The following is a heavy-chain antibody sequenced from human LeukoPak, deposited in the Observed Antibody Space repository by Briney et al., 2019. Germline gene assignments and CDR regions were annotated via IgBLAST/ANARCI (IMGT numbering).Heavy chain of an antibody. V-gene: IGHV3-7*01. CDR3: ASHDSWRFDY. CDR1: GFSFRTYW. J-gene: IGHJ4*02. CDR2: IKPEGTQR. Sequence: GALRLSCAASGFSFRTYWMSWVRQAPGKGLEWVANIKPEGTQRFYVDSVKGRFTISRDNAKNSLYLQMNSLRAEDTAVYYCASHDSWRFDYWGQGTLVTVSS. D-gene: IGHD2-15*01.